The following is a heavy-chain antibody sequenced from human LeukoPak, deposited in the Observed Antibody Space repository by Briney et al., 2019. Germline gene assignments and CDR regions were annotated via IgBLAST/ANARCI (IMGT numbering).Heavy chain of an antibody. D-gene: IGHD3-10*01. CDR1: GFTFSSYA. J-gene: IGHJ4*02. V-gene: IGHV3-30-3*01. CDR3: ARDRAHYGSGTLFDY. CDR2: ISYDGSNK. Sequence: GGSLRLSCAASGFTFSSYAMHWVRQAPGKGLEWVAVISYDGSNKYYADSVKGRFTISRDNSKNTLYLQMNSLRAEDTAVYYCARDRAHYGSGTLFDYWGQGTLVTVSS.